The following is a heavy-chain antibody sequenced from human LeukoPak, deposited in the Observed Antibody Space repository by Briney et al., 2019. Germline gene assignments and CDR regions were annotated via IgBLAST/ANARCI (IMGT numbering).Heavy chain of an antibody. J-gene: IGHJ4*02. Sequence: ASVKVSCKASGYTFTGYYMHWVRQAPGQGLEWMGIINPSGGGTSYAQKFQGRVTMTRDMSTSTVYMELSSLRSEDTAVYYCARGGQDPVVVPAAIDYWGQGTLVTVSS. V-gene: IGHV1-46*01. CDR3: ARGGQDPVVVPAAIDY. D-gene: IGHD2-2*02. CDR2: INPSGGGT. CDR1: GYTFTGYY.